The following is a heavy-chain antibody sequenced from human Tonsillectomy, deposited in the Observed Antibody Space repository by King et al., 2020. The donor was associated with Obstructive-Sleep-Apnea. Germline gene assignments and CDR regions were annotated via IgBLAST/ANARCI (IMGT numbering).Heavy chain of an antibody. V-gene: IGHV5-51*01. J-gene: IGHJ4*02. CDR3: ARLSASTVVFDY. CDR2: VNPADSDF. Sequence: QLVQSGAEVKKPGESLKISCKGSGYNFMTSWIGWVRQMPGKGLEWMGIVNPADSDFRYSPSFQGQVTLSADTSISTAYLQWSSLKASDTAMYFCARLSASTVVFDYWGQGTLVTVSS. CDR1: GYNFMTSW. D-gene: IGHD6-13*01.